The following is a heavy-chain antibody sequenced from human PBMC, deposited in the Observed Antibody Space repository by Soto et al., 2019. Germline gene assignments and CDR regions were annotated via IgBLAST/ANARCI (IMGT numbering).Heavy chain of an antibody. Sequence: EVQLVESGGGLVQPGGSLKLSCAASGFTFSGSAMHWVRQASGKGLEWVGRIRSKANSYATAYAASVKGRFTISRDDSKNTAYLQMNRLKTEDTAVYYCTRPHSTYYYYGMDVWGQGTTVTVSS. D-gene: IGHD2-15*01. CDR1: GFTFSGSA. CDR3: TRPHSTYYYYGMDV. J-gene: IGHJ6*02. V-gene: IGHV3-73*02. CDR2: IRSKANSYAT.